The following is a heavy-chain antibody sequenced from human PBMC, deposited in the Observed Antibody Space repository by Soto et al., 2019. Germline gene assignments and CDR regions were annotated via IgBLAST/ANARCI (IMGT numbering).Heavy chain of an antibody. CDR2: IYSGGRT. J-gene: IGHJ3*01. CDR3: ATRPLLPGAP. Sequence: EVQLVESGGGLIQPGGSLRLSCAASGFTFSSNDMNWVRQAPGKGLEWVSLIYSGGRTYYADSVKGRFTISRDNSKNTLYLRMSSLRAEDTAVYYCATRPLLPGAPWGQGTVVTVPS. D-gene: IGHD3-22*01. V-gene: IGHV3-53*01. CDR1: GFTFSSND.